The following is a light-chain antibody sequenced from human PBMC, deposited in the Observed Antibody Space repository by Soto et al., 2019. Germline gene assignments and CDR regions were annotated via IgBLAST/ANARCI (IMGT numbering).Light chain of an antibody. CDR2: DVS. CDR3: CSYAGSYTFSYV. CDR1: SSDVGGYNY. V-gene: IGLV2-11*01. J-gene: IGLJ1*01. Sequence: QSALTQPRSVSGSPGQSGTISCTGTSSDVGGYNYVSWYQQHPGKAPKLMISDVSKRPSGVPDRFSGSKSGNTASLTISGLQAEDEADYYCCSYAGSYTFSYVFGTGTKVTVL.